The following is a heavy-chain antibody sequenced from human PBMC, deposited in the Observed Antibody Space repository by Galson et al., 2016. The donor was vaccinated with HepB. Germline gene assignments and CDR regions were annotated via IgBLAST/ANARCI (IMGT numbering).Heavy chain of an antibody. CDR2: IKPSGGNT. Sequence: SVKVSCKASGYTFNTYNMHLVRQAPGQGLEWMGIIKPSGGNTIYAQKFQDRITMTRDTSTSTVYMELISLRSEDTAVYYCARELDHSFYFDYWGQGTLLTVSS. D-gene: IGHD1-14*01. V-gene: IGHV1-46*02. CDR3: ARELDHSFYFDY. CDR1: GYTFNTYN. J-gene: IGHJ4*02.